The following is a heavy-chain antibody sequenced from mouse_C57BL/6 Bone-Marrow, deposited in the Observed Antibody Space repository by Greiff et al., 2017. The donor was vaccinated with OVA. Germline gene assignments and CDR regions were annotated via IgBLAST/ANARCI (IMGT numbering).Heavy chain of an antibody. CDR2: ISNGGGST. V-gene: IGHV5-12*01. J-gene: IGHJ2*01. Sequence: EVKLVESGGGLVQPGGSLKLSCAASGFTFSDYYMYWVRQTPEKRLEWVAYISNGGGSTYYPDTVKGRFTISRDNAKNTLYLQMSRLKSEDTAMYYCARRGAAQALYFDYWGQGTTLTVSS. CDR1: GFTFSDYY. CDR3: ARRGAAQALYFDY. D-gene: IGHD3-2*02.